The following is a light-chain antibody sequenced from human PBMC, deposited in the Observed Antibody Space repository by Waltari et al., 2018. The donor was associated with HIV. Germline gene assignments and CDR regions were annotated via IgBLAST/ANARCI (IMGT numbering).Light chain of an antibody. Sequence: QSVLTQPPSVSGAPGQRVNISCTGSNSNIGARYDVHWYQQFLGASPKLIIYGNKNRPSGVPDRFSGSKSGTSASLAITGLQADDEADYYCQSYDSSVNGLVIFGGGTKLTVL. CDR2: GNK. CDR1: NSNIGARYD. J-gene: IGLJ2*01. CDR3: QSYDSSVNGLVI. V-gene: IGLV1-40*01.